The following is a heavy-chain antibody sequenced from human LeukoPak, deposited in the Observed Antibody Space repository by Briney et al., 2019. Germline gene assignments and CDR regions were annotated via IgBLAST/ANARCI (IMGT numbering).Heavy chain of an antibody. D-gene: IGHD6-13*01. CDR2: INGDGSSS. V-gene: IGHV3-74*01. CDR1: GFTFSTYW. CDR3: ARIASHSSSWYDGGY. Sequence: GGSLRLSCAASGFTFSTYWMHWVRQAPGKGLVWVSRINGDGSSSTYADSVKGRFTISRDNAKNTLYLQMNSLRAEDTGVYYCARIASHSSSWYDGGYWGQGTLVTVSS. J-gene: IGHJ4*02.